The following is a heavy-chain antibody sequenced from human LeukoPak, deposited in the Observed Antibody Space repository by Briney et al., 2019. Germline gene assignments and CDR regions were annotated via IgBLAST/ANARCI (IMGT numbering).Heavy chain of an antibody. J-gene: IGHJ3*02. CDR2: INPNSGGT. D-gene: IGHD3-9*01. CDR3: ARDYDILTGYYGLHAFDI. CDR1: GYTFTSYG. V-gene: IGHV1-2*02. Sequence: ASVKVSCKASGYTFTSYGISWVRQAPGQGLEWMGWINPNSGGTNYAQKFQGRVTMTRDTSISTAYMELSRLRSDDTAVYYCARDYDILTGYYGLHAFDIWGQGTMVTVSS.